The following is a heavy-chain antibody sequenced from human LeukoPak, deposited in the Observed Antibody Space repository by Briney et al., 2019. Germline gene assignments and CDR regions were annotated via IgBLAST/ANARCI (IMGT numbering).Heavy chain of an antibody. Sequence: SETLSLTCTVSGGSISSYYWSWIRQPPGKGLEWIGYIYYSGSTNYNPSLKSRVTISVDTSNNHFSLKLTSVTAADTAVYYCARIYSSSSSDAFDIWGQGTMVTVSS. V-gene: IGHV4-59*12. CDR3: ARIYSSSSSDAFDI. CDR2: IYYSGST. J-gene: IGHJ3*02. CDR1: GGSISSYY. D-gene: IGHD6-6*01.